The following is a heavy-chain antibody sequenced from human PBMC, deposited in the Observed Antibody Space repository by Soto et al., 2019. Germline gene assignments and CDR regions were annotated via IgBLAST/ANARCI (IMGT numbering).Heavy chain of an antibody. J-gene: IGHJ4*02. Sequence: GGSLRLSCAASGFTLINYGIYWVRQAPGKGLEWVALISYDGSNKYYADSVKGRFTVSRDNSKNTLYLQMNSLRLEDTAVYYCAKNGDTTPSPWWGQGTLVTVSS. CDR1: GFTLINYG. CDR2: ISYDGSNK. CDR3: AKNGDTTPSPW. V-gene: IGHV3-30*18. D-gene: IGHD5-18*01.